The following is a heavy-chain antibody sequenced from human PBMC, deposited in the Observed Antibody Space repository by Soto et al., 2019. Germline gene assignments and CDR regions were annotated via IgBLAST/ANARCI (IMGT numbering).Heavy chain of an antibody. D-gene: IGHD3-16*02. Sequence: SETLSLTCTVSGGSISSSSYYWGWIRQPPGKGLEWIGSIYYSGSTYYNPSLKSRVTISVDTSKNQFSLKLSSVTAADTAVYYCARQETGELSLPVTFDIWGQGKMVTVSS. CDR1: GGSISSSSYY. CDR3: ARQETGELSLPVTFDI. J-gene: IGHJ3*02. V-gene: IGHV4-39*01. CDR2: IYYSGST.